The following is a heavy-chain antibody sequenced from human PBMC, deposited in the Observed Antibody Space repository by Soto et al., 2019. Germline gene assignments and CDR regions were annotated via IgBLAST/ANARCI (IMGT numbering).Heavy chain of an antibody. J-gene: IGHJ5*02. Sequence: SETLSLTCTVSGGSISGYYWSWIRQPPGKGLEWVGYIYNSGSTNYNPSLKSRVTISVDTSKNQFSLKLSSVTSADTAVYYCARDRYSYGPWGQGTLVTVSS. CDR1: GGSISGYY. V-gene: IGHV4-59*01. CDR2: IYNSGST. D-gene: IGHD5-18*01. CDR3: ARDRYSYGP.